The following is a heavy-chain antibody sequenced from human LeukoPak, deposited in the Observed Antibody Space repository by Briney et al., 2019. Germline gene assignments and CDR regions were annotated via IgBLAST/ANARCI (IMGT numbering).Heavy chain of an antibody. D-gene: IGHD4-23*01. CDR1: GYTFTGYY. J-gene: IGHJ4*02. CDR2: MNPNSGNT. Sequence: ASVKVSCKASGYTFTGYYMHWVRQAPGQGLEWMGWMNPNSGNTGYAQKFQGRVTITRNTSISTAYMELSSLRSEDTAVYYCARGHPTTVVTPMGDYWGQGTLVTVSS. CDR3: ARGHPTTVVTPMGDY. V-gene: IGHV1-8*03.